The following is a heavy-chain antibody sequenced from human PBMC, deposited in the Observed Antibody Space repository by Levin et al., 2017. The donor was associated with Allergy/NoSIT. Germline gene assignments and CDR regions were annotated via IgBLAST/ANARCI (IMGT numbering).Heavy chain of an antibody. J-gene: IGHJ6*02. D-gene: IGHD1-26*01. V-gene: IGHV3-11*01. Sequence: GGSLRLSCAASGFTFSDYYMSWIRQAPGKGLEWVSYISSSGSTIYYADSVKGRFTISRDNAKNSLYLQMNSLRAEDTAVYYCARDGLGEVGAKRVYYYYGMDVWGQGTTVTVSS. CDR2: ISSSGSTI. CDR3: ARDGLGEVGAKRVYYYYGMDV. CDR1: GFTFSDYY.